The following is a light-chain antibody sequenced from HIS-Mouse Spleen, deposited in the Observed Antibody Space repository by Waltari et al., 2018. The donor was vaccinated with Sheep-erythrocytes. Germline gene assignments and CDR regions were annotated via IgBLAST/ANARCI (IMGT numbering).Light chain of an antibody. CDR3: CSYAGSYTVV. V-gene: IGLV2-11*01. CDR2: DVS. J-gene: IGLJ2*01. CDR1: TSDVGGYNF. Sequence: QSALTQPRSVSGSPGQSVTISCTGTTSDVGGYNFVSLYQQHPGKAPKLMIYDVSKRPSGVPDRFSGSKSGHAASLTISGLQAEDEADYYCCSYAGSYTVVFGGGTKLTVL.